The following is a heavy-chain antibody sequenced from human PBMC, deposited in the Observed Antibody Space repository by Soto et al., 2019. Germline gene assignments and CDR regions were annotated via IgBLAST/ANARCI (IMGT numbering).Heavy chain of an antibody. V-gene: IGHV1-8*01. CDR3: ASAMSTN. CDR2: MNPNSGHT. CDR1: GYTFTSHD. J-gene: IGHJ4*02. Sequence: QVQLVQSGAEMKKPGASVKVSCKASGYTFTSHDINWIRQTTGQGLEWMGWMNPNSGHTNYAQKVQGRVTMTRDTSISTAYMELTNLRSEDTAIYYCASAMSTNWGQGTLVTVSS. D-gene: IGHD2-2*01.